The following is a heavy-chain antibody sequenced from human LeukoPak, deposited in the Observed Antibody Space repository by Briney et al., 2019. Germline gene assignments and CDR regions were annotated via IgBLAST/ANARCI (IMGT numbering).Heavy chain of an antibody. D-gene: IGHD5-18*01. Sequence: GGSLRLSCAASGFTFSSYEMNWVRQAPGKGLDCVTSISNSGTAIYYADSVKGRFTISRDNAKSSLYLQMNSLRAEDTAIYYCARAGYSMDTEYFQHWGQGTLVTVSS. CDR1: GFTFSSYE. J-gene: IGHJ1*01. CDR2: ISNSGTAI. V-gene: IGHV3-48*03. CDR3: ARAGYSMDTEYFQH.